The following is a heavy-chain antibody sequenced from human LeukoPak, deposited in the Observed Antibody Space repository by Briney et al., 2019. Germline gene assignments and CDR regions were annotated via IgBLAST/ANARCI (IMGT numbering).Heavy chain of an antibody. V-gene: IGHV3-11*06. CDR2: ISRNSYT. CDR3: ARMGIAAVGAYYFDY. J-gene: IGHJ4*02. Sequence: GGSLRLSCAASGFTFSDYYLSWIRQAPGKGLEWVSYISRNSYTNYADSVKGRFTISRDNAKNSLYLQMASLRAEDTAVYYCARMGIAAVGAYYFDYWGQGTLVAVSS. D-gene: IGHD6-13*01. CDR1: GFTFSDYY.